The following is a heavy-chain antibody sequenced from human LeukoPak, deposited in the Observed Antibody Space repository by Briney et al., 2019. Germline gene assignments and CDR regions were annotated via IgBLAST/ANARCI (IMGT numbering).Heavy chain of an antibody. Sequence: GGSLRLSCAASGFTFSSYWMHWVRQAPGKGQVWVSRINSDGSNTSYADSVKGRFTISRDNAKNTLYLQMNSLRAEDTAVYYCAVGATYELDYWGQGTLVTVSS. CDR1: GFTFSSYW. CDR3: AVGATYELDY. D-gene: IGHD1-26*01. V-gene: IGHV3-74*01. CDR2: INSDGSNT. J-gene: IGHJ4*02.